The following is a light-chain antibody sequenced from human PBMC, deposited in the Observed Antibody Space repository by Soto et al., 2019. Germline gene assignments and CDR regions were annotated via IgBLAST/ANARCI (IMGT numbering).Light chain of an antibody. CDR2: SAS. J-gene: IGKJ5*01. V-gene: IGKV1-27*01. CDR1: QDISVY. CDR3: QKFNTAPLY. Sequence: DIQMTQSPSSLSASVGDRVTITCRASQDISVYLAWYQQKPGKVPKLLIYSASTLQSGVPSRFSGSGSGTDFTLTISSLQPEDVATYYCQKFNTAPLYFGQGTRLEIK.